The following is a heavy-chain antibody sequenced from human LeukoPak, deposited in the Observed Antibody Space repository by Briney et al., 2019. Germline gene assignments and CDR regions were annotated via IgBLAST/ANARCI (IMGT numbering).Heavy chain of an antibody. J-gene: IGHJ4*02. V-gene: IGHV4-59*01. CDR1: GGSISRDY. D-gene: IGHD6-13*01. CDR2: IHNSGTT. Sequence: SETLSLTCTVSGGSISRDYWSWVRQPPGKGLEWIGYIHNSGTTNYNPSLKSRVSMSVDTSKNQFSLNLSSVTAADTAVYYCARDSHAWYGQYYFDFWGQGALVTVSS. CDR3: ARDSHAWYGQYYFDF.